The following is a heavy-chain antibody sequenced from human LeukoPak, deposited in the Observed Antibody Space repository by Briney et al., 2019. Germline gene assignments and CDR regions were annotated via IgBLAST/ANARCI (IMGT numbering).Heavy chain of an antibody. CDR3: AKKTTVTSVDAFDI. Sequence: PGGSLRLSCAASGFTFSSYSMNWVRQAPGKGLEWVSSISSSSSYIYYADSVKGRFTISRDNAKNSLYLQMNSLRAEDTGVYYCAKKTTVTSVDAFDIWGQGTMVTVSS. CDR2: ISSSSSYI. CDR1: GFTFSSYS. V-gene: IGHV3-21*01. J-gene: IGHJ3*02. D-gene: IGHD4-17*01.